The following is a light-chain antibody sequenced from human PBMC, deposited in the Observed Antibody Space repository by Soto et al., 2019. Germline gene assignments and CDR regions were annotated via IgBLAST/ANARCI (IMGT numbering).Light chain of an antibody. J-gene: IGKJ3*01. CDR1: QSVSSSY. V-gene: IGKV3-20*01. CDR3: QQYGSSPFT. CDR2: GAS. Sequence: EIVLTQSPGTLSLSPGERATLSCRASQSVSSSYLAWYQQKPGQAPRLLIYGASSRATGIPDRFSGSWSGTDFTLTISRLEPEDFAVYYCQQYGSSPFTFGPGPKVDIK.